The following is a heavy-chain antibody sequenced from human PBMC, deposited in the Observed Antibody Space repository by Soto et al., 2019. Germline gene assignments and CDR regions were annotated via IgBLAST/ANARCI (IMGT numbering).Heavy chain of an antibody. CDR2: FNWSGNNI. CDR3: AKANSSYNNWFDP. V-gene: IGHV3-20*04. J-gene: IGHJ5*02. CDR1: GFTFDDDC. D-gene: IGHD6-6*01. Sequence: GGSLRLSCAAFGFTFDDDCMSWVRQVPGKGPEWVSSFNWSGNNIHYADSVRGRFTISRDSSKNTLHLQMNSLRAEDTAVYYCAKANSSYNNWFDPWGQGTLVTVSS.